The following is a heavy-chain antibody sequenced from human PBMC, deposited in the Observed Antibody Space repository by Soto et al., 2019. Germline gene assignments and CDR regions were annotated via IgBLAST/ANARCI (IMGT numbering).Heavy chain of an antibody. CDR1: GFNFNDHW. J-gene: IGHJ4*02. D-gene: IGHD2-8*01. V-gene: IGHV3-7*03. CDR2: IKKDGSGT. CDR3: ARVANGVVAQAATYYFDY. Sequence: VGSLRLSCAASGFNFNDHWMTWVRQAPGKGLEWVANIKKDGSGTYYVDSVKGRFTISRDNANNSLFLQMNSLRADDTAVYYCARVANGVVAQAATYYFDYWGQGALVTVSS.